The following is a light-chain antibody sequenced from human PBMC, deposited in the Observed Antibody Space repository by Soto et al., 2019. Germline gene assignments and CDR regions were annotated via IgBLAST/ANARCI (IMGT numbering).Light chain of an antibody. CDR2: RGS. Sequence: VLTQSPGTLSLSPGERTTLSCRASQNIRGNELAWYQQKPGQPPRLLIYRGSSRAPGIPDRFSGRGSWTEFHLTISRLEPEDFAVYYCQDYGTSAPWTFGQGTRVEIK. CDR3: QDYGTSAPWT. V-gene: IGKV3-20*01. CDR1: QNIRGNE. J-gene: IGKJ1*01.